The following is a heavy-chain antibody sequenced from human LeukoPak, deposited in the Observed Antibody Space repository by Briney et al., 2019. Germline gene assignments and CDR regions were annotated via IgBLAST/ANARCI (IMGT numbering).Heavy chain of an antibody. CDR1: GFTFGDYA. CDR3: TTEDIAVTGIGLDY. D-gene: IGHD6-19*01. J-gene: IGHJ4*02. CDR2: IRSKAYGGTT. Sequence: GGSLRLSCTASGFTFGDYAMSWFRQAPGKGLEWVGFIRSKAYGGTTEYAASVKGRFTISRDDSKNTLYLQMNSLKTEDTAVYYCTTEDIAVTGIGLDYWGQGTLVTVSS. V-gene: IGHV3-49*03.